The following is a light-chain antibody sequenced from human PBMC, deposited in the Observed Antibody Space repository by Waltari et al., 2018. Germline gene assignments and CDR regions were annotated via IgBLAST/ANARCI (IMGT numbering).Light chain of an antibody. CDR3: MQALQTPT. V-gene: IGKV2-28*01. CDR1: QSLLHRNGYNY. Sequence: DIVMTQSPLSLPVTPGAPASISGRSSQSLLHRNGYNYLDWYLQKPGQSPQLLIYLGSNRASGVPDRFSGSGSGTDFTLKISRVEAEDVGVYYCMQALQTPTFGQGTKVEIK. J-gene: IGKJ1*01. CDR2: LGS.